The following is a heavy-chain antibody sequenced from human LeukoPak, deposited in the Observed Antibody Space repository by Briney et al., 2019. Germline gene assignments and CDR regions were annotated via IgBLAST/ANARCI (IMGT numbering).Heavy chain of an antibody. D-gene: IGHD2-2*01. J-gene: IGHJ4*02. CDR2: ISGSGGST. CDR1: GFTFSSYA. CDR3: ARGGFYALVVPAAFIDY. Sequence: LTGGSLRLSCAASGFTFSSYAMSWVRQAPGKGLEWVSAISGSGGSTYYADSVKGRFTISRDNSKNTLYLQMNSLRAEDTAVYYCARGGFYALVVPAAFIDYWGQGTLVTVSS. V-gene: IGHV3-23*01.